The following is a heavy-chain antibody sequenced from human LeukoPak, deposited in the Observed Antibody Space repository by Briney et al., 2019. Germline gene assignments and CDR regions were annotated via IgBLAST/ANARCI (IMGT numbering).Heavy chain of an antibody. V-gene: IGHV1-69*04. CDR1: GGTFSSYA. CDR2: IIPILGIA. Sequence: SVKVSCKASGGTFSSYAISWVRQAPGQGLEWMGRIIPILGIANYAQKFQGRVTITADKSTSTAYMELSSLRSEDTAVYYCARGSLLWFGELLAPGGIDFRGQGTLVTVSS. J-gene: IGHJ4*02. CDR3: ARGSLLWFGELLAPGGIDF. D-gene: IGHD3-10*01.